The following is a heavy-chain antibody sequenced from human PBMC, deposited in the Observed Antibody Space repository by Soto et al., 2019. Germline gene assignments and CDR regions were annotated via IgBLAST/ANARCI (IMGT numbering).Heavy chain of an antibody. Sequence: PGGSLRLSCAASGFTFSSYSMNWFRQAPGKGLEWVSSISRSAGNTYYADSVKGRFTISRDNAKNSMYLQMNSLRAEDTAVYYCARDQVPGLDAFDIWGQGTMVTVSS. CDR3: ARDQVPGLDAFDI. CDR2: ISRSAGNT. V-gene: IGHV3-21*01. CDR1: GFTFSSYS. J-gene: IGHJ3*02.